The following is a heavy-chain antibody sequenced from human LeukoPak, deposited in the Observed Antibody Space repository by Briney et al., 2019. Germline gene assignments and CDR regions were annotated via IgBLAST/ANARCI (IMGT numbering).Heavy chain of an antibody. V-gene: IGHV3-48*03. CDR2: ISSSGSTI. CDR1: GFTFSSYE. J-gene: IGHJ4*02. CDR3: AREYSSSPGNVFDS. D-gene: IGHD6-6*01. Sequence: GSLRLSCAASGFTFSSYEMNWVRQAPGKGLEWVSYISSSGSTIYCADSVKGRFTISRDNAKNSLYLQMNSLRAEDTAVYYCAREYSSSPGNVFDSWGQGALVTVSS.